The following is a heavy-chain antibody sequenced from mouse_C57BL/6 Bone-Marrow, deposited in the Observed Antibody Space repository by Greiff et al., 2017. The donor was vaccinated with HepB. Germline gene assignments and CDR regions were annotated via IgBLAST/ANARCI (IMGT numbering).Heavy chain of an antibody. CDR3: TRGLYYGSSSPWFAY. Sequence: EVKLVESGEGLVKPGGSLKLSCAASGFTFSSYAMSWVRQTPEKRLEWVAYISSGGDYIYYADTVKGRFTISRDNARNTLYLQMSSLKSEDTAMYYCTRGLYYGSSSPWFAYWGQGTLVTVSA. CDR2: ISSGGDYI. CDR1: GFTFSSYA. J-gene: IGHJ3*01. D-gene: IGHD1-1*01. V-gene: IGHV5S21*01.